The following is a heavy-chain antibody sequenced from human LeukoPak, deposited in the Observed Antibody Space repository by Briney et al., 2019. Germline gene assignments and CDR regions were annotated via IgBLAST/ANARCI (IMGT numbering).Heavy chain of an antibody. CDR3: TTGTHFL. V-gene: IGHV3-15*01. CDR1: GFSFSGAW. CDR2: IQHGGTT. J-gene: IGHJ4*02. D-gene: IGHD2/OR15-2a*01. Sequence: GGSLRLSCASSGFSFSGAWLSWVRQAPGKGLEWIGRIQHGGTTDYAAPVRGRFTISRDDSKATLYLQMYSLKTEDTAIYYCTTGTHFLWGQGTLVTVSS.